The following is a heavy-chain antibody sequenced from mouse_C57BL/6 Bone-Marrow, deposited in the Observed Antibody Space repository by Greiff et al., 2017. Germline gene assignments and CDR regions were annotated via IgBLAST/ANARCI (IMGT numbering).Heavy chain of an antibody. V-gene: IGHV5-9-1*02. CDR2: ISSGGDYI. CDR1: GFTFSSYA. D-gene: IGHD1-1*01. J-gene: IGHJ1*03. CDR3: TRVDYYGRVYWYFDV. Sequence: EVQLVESGEGLVKPGGSLKLSCAASGFTFSSYAMSWVRQTPEKRLEWVAYISSGGDYIYYADTVKGRFTISRDNARNTLYLQMSSLKSEDTAMYYCTRVDYYGRVYWYFDVWGTGTTVTVSS.